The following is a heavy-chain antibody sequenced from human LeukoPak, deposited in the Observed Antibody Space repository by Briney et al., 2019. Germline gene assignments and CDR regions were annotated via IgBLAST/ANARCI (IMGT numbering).Heavy chain of an antibody. V-gene: IGHV3-30*02. CDR3: VTAIRGASDH. J-gene: IGHJ4*02. Sequence: GGSLRLSCAASGLYFPSYGISWVRQAPGKGLQWVAFIRYDGSERLYADSVRGRFDISRDNSKNTLYLQMSNLRDEDTARYYCVTAIRGASDHWGQGTLVTVSS. CDR2: IRYDGSER. D-gene: IGHD2-21*02. CDR1: GLYFPSYG.